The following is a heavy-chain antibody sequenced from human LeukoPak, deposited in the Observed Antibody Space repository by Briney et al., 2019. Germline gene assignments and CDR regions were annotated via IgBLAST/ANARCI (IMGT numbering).Heavy chain of an antibody. Sequence: KPGGSLRLSCAASGFTVSSNYMSWVRQAPGKGLEWIGCIFHDGNTHYDPSLKKRVTISLDTSKNQFSLKLTSVTAADTAVYYCARVLRNFDWLDAFDIWGQGTMVTVSS. CDR1: GFTVSSNY. V-gene: IGHV4-59*02. CDR3: ARVLRNFDWLDAFDI. J-gene: IGHJ3*02. D-gene: IGHD3-9*01. CDR2: IFHDGNT.